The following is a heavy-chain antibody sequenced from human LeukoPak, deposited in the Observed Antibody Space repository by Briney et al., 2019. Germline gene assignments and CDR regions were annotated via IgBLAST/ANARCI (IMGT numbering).Heavy chain of an antibody. V-gene: IGHV4-38-2*01. CDR2: ISHIGST. CDR1: GYSINNGYN. D-gene: IGHD5-12*01. CDR3: ARTWASGYDRWFDP. Sequence: SETLSLTCGVSGYSINNGYNWGWVRQSPGKGLEYIGSISHIGSTYYNPSLESRVTISLDTSKNQFSLELSSVTAADTAVYYCARTWASGYDRWFDPWGQGTLVTVSS. J-gene: IGHJ5*02.